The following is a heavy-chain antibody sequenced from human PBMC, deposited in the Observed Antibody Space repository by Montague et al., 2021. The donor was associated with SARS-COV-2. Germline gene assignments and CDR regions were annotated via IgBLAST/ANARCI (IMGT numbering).Heavy chain of an antibody. Sequence: SETLSLTCTVSGDSIKNYFWSWIRQPPGKGLEWIGYIYYYGNTHYNSSLKSRATILIDTSRNLFSLQLRSVTTADTAVYFCAKEFGSGSINPTYWGQGVLVTVSS. CDR3: AKEFGSGSINPTY. V-gene: IGHV4-59*01. CDR1: GDSIKNYF. CDR2: IYYYGNT. J-gene: IGHJ4*02. D-gene: IGHD3-10*01.